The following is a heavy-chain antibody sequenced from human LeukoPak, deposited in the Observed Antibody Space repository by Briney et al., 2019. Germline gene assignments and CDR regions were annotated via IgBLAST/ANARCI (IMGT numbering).Heavy chain of an antibody. CDR2: IYYSGST. Sequence: SETLSLTCTVSGGSISSYYLSWIRQPPGKGLEWIGYIYYSGSTNYNPSLKSRVTISVDTSKNQFSLKLSSVTAADTAVYYCARDSGYSYGYFDYWGQGTLVTVSS. V-gene: IGHV4-59*01. J-gene: IGHJ4*02. D-gene: IGHD5-18*01. CDR1: GGSISSYY. CDR3: ARDSGYSYGYFDY.